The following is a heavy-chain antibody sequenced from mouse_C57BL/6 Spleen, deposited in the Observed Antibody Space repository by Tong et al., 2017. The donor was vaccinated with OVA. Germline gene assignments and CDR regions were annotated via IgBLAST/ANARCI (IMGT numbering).Heavy chain of an antibody. Sequence: EVQLQQSGPELVKPGASVKMSCKASGYTFTDYNMHWVKQSHGKSLEWIGYINPNNGGTSYNQKFKGKATLTVDKSSSTGYMELRSMTSEDTAVYYCARNYDYDWFAYWGQGTLVTVSA. CDR2: INPNNGGT. V-gene: IGHV1-22*01. CDR1: GYTFTDYN. CDR3: ARNYDYDWFAY. J-gene: IGHJ3*01. D-gene: IGHD2-4*01.